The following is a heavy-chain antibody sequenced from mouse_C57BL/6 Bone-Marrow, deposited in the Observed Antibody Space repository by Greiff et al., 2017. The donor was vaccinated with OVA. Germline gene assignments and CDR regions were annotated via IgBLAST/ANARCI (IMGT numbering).Heavy chain of an antibody. CDR2: IDPSDSEP. CDR1: GYTFTSYW. D-gene: IGHD4-1*02. J-gene: IGHJ2*01. CDR3: ASTGTGDYYFDD. V-gene: IGHV1-52*01. Sequence: VKLQQPGAELVRPGSSVKLSCKASGYTFTSYWMHWVKQRPIQGLEWIGNIDPSDSEPHYNQKFKDKATLTVDKSSSTAYMQLSSLTSEDSAVYYCASTGTGDYYFDDWGQGTTLTVSS.